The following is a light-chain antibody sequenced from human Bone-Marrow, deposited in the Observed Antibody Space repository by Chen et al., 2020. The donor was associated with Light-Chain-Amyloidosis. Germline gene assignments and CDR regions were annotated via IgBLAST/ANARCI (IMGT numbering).Light chain of an antibody. V-gene: IGLV6-57*01. J-gene: IGLJ3*02. CDR1: RDSIATNY. CDR2: EDD. CDR3: QSYQGSSQGV. Sequence: NFMLTQPHSVSESPGKTVIISCTRSRDSIATNYVQWYQQRPRSSPTTVLYEDDQRPSGVPDRFSGSIDRSSSSASLTISGLKTEDEADYYCQSYQGSSQGVFGGGTKLTVL.